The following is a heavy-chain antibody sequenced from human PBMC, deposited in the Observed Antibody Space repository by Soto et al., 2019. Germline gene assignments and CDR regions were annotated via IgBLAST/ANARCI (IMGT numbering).Heavy chain of an antibody. V-gene: IGHV4-31*03. CDR3: AREYYYDSSGYYHACYFDY. Sequence: SETLSLTCSVSGGSISSGGYYWSWSRQHPGKGLEWTGYIYYSGSTYYNPSLKSRVTISVDTSKNQFSLKLSSVTAADTAVYYCAREYYYDSSGYYHACYFDYWGQGTLVTVSS. CDR2: IYYSGST. D-gene: IGHD3-22*01. J-gene: IGHJ4*02. CDR1: GGSISSGGYY.